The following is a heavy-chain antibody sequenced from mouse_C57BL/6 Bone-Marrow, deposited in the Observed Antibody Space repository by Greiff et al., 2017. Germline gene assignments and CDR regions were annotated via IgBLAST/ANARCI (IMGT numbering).Heavy chain of an antibody. V-gene: IGHV1-59*01. CDR2: IDPSDSYT. D-gene: IGHD1-1*02. J-gene: IGHJ2*01. CDR3: ARYNGYGPYYFDN. CDR1: GYTFTSYW. Sequence: VQLQQPGAELVRPGTSVKLSCKASGYTFTSYWMHWVKQRPGQGLEWIGVIDPSDSYTNYNQKFKGKATLTVDTSSSTAYMQLSSLTSEDSAVYYWARYNGYGPYYFDNWGQGTTLTVSS.